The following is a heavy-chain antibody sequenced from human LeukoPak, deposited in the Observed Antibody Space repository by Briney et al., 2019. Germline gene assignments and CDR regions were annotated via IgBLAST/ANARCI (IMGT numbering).Heavy chain of an antibody. CDR1: GGTFSSYA. V-gene: IGHV1-69*13. J-gene: IGHJ4*02. D-gene: IGHD5-24*01. CDR3: ARVRDGYNSVYFDY. CDR2: IIPIFGTA. Sequence: SVKVSCKASGGTFSSYAISWVRQAPGQGLEWMGGIIPIFGTANYAQKFQGRVTITADESTSTAYMELSSLRSEDTAVYYCARVRDGYNSVYFDYWGQGTLVTVSS.